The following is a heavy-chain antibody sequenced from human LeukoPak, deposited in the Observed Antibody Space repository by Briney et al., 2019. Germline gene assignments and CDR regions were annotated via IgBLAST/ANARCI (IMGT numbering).Heavy chain of an antibody. D-gene: IGHD3-10*01. Sequence: SETLSLTCTVSGGSISSYYWSWIRQPPGKGLEWIGYIYYSGSTNYSPSLKSRVTISVDTSKNQFSLKLSSVTAADTAVYYCARHLRSHYYGSTDYGMDVWGQGTTVTVSS. J-gene: IGHJ6*02. V-gene: IGHV4-59*08. CDR1: GGSISSYY. CDR3: ARHLRSHYYGSTDYGMDV. CDR2: IYYSGST.